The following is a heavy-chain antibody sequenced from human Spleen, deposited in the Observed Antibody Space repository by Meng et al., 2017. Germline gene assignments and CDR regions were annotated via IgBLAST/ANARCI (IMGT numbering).Heavy chain of an antibody. Sequence: GQLQGWRPGRVKPSGTLSLTCAVSGGSLSSSNWWSWVRQPPGKGLEWIGEIYRDGSTNYNPSLKSRVTISVDTSQNNLSLKLSSVTAADSAVYYCARGPTTMAHDFDYWGQGTLVTVSS. CDR3: ARGPTTMAHDFDY. V-gene: IGHV4-4*02. D-gene: IGHD4-11*01. CDR2: IYRDGST. J-gene: IGHJ4*02. CDR1: GGSLSSSNW.